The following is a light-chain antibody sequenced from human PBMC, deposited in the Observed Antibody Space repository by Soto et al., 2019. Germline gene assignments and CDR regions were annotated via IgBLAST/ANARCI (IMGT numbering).Light chain of an antibody. CDR1: QDITKY. J-gene: IGKJ2*01. Sequence: DIQMTQSPSSLSAFVADRVAITCQVSQDITKYLNWYQQKPGAAPRLLIYDVSMLETGVPSRFSGSGTGTDFTFTISSLQPEDIATYYCQQYDKLPLTFGQGTKLEI. V-gene: IGKV1-33*01. CDR2: DVS. CDR3: QQYDKLPLT.